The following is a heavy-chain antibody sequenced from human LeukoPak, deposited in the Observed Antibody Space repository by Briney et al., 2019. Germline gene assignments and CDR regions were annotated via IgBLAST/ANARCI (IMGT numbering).Heavy chain of an antibody. J-gene: IGHJ4*02. CDR1: GFTFSDYY. CDR2: ISSSGSTI. D-gene: IGHD6-13*01. Sequence: GGSLRLSCAASGFTFSDYYMSWIRQAPGKGLEWVSYISSSGSTIYYADSMKGRFTISRDNAKNSLYLQMNSLRAEDTAVYYCAREGSSSWYTHFDYWGQGTLVTVSS. V-gene: IGHV3-11*04. CDR3: AREGSSSWYTHFDY.